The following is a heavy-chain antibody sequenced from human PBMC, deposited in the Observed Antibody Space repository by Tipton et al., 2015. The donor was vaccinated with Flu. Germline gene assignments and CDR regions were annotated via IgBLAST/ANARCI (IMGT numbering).Heavy chain of an antibody. CDR3: AVPTMTVFSESRGY. D-gene: IGHD3-22*01. CDR2: IIPILGTE. V-gene: IGHV1-69*01. J-gene: IGHJ4*02. CDR1: GGPFSSFS. Sequence: QMQLVQSGAEVKRPGSSVKVSCKASGGPFSSFSINWVRQAPGQGLEWMGGIIPILGTENYAQKFQGRVTITADESTSTAYMELSSLRSDDTAMYYCAVPTMTVFSESRGYWGQGTLVNVSS.